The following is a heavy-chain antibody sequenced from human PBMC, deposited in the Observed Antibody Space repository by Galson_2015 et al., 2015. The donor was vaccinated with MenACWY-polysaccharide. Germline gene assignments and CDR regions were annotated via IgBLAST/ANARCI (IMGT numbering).Heavy chain of an antibody. CDR3: ARGHMIFGLPQ. CDR2: IDPSSGAT. Sequence: QSGAEVKKPGSSVKVSCKASGYTFSTHYMNWVRQAPGQGLEWMGRIDPSSGATDFARKFQGRVTLTTDTSINTAYMELTSLESDDTAIYYCARGHMIFGLPQWGQGTLLTVSS. D-gene: IGHD3/OR15-3a*01. CDR1: GYTFSTHY. V-gene: IGHV1-2*06. J-gene: IGHJ4*02.